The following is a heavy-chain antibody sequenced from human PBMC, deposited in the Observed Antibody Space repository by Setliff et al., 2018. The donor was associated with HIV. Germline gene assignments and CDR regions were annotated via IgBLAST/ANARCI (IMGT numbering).Heavy chain of an antibody. CDR1: GFTFSDFY. V-gene: IGHV3-11*01. CDR2: ISGGDTI. CDR3: ARHGRFGRRFFDP. Sequence: PGESLKISCAASGFTFSDFYLSWVRQAPGKGLEWISYISGGDTIEYAESVRGRFTISRDNPKKSLFLQMNGLRVDDTAIYYCARHGRFGRRFFDPWGQGTLVTVSS. J-gene: IGHJ5*02. D-gene: IGHD3-3*01.